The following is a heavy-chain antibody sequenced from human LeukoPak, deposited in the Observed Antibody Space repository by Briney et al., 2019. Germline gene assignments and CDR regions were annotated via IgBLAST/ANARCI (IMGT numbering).Heavy chain of an antibody. D-gene: IGHD2-2*01. CDR1: GFTFSSYW. CDR2: ISGSGGST. V-gene: IGHV3-23*01. CDR3: AKEVVPAATYYFDY. Sequence: PGGSLRLSCAASGFTFSSYWMNWVRQAPGKGLEWVSGISGSGGSTYYADSVKGRFTISRDNSKNTLYLQMNSLRAEDTAVYYCAKEVVPAATYYFDYWGQGTLVTVSS. J-gene: IGHJ4*02.